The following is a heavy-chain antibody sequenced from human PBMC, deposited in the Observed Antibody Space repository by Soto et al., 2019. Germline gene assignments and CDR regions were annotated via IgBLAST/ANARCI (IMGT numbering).Heavy chain of an antibody. Sequence: PGWSLRLSCAASGFTFSSYVMSWVRQAPGKGLEWVSSISGSGGSTDYADSVKGRFTISRDNSKNTLYLQMNSLRAEDTAVYYCARDQEFYDSSGYFGYWGQVTLFTVSS. CDR3: ARDQEFYDSSGYFGY. V-gene: IGHV3-23*01. J-gene: IGHJ4*02. CDR2: ISGSGGST. D-gene: IGHD3-22*01. CDR1: GFTFSSYV.